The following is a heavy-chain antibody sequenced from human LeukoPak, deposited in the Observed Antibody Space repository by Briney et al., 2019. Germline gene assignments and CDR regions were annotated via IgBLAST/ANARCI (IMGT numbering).Heavy chain of an antibody. J-gene: IGHJ4*02. CDR3: ARRGGSSSRRSPIDY. V-gene: IGHV3-74*01. Sequence: PGGSLRLSCAASGFTFSSHWMHWVRQAPGKGLVWVSRIKDDGSHTNYADSVKGRFTISRDNAKNTLSLQMNSLRAEDTAVYYCARRGGSSSRRSPIDYWGQGTLVTVSS. D-gene: IGHD6-6*01. CDR1: GFTFSSHW. CDR2: IKDDGSHT.